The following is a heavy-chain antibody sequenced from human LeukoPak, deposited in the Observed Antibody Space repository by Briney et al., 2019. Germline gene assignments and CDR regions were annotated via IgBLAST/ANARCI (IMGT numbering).Heavy chain of an antibody. CDR3: ARDRGYYDSSGYYYYYYGMDV. CDR1: GGTFSSYA. CDR2: IIPILGIA. Sequence: GASVTVSCKASGGTFSSYAISWVRQAPGQGVEWMGRIIPILGIANYAQKFQGRVTITAAKSTSTAYMELSSLRSEDTAVYYCARDRGYYDSSGYYYYYYGMDVWGQGTTVTVSS. D-gene: IGHD3-22*01. V-gene: IGHV1-69*10. J-gene: IGHJ6*02.